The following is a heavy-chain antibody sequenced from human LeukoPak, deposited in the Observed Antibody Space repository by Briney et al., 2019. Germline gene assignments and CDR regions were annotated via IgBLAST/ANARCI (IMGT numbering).Heavy chain of an antibody. V-gene: IGHV4-39*01. J-gene: IGHJ4*02. D-gene: IGHD6-6*01. CDR3: ASGEGIAARPEYYFDY. CDR2: IYYSGST. Sequence: SETLSLTCTVSGGSISSSSYYWGWIRQPPGKGLEWIGSIYYSGSTYYYPSLKSRVTISVDTSKNQFSLKLSSVTAADTAVYYCASGEGIAARPEYYFDYWGQGTLVTVSS. CDR1: GGSISSSSYY.